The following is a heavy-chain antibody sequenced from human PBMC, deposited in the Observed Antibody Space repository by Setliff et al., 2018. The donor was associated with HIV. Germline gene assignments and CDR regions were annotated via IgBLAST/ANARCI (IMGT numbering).Heavy chain of an antibody. J-gene: IGHJ4*02. V-gene: IGHV4-34*01. CDR3: ARQFWMLTTLYFDS. D-gene: IGHD3-16*01. Sequence: SETLSLTCAVNSGSFGSYYWSWLRQSPGKGLEWIGEVNQRVTSNYNPSLKSRVTITQHTSKNHFSLSLSSATAADTAVYYCARQFWMLTTLYFDSLGPGTLVTVSS. CDR2: VNQRVTS. CDR1: SGSFGSYY.